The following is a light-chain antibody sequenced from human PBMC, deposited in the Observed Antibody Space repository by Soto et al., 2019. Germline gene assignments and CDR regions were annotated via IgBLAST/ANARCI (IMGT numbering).Light chain of an antibody. V-gene: IGKV3-20*01. Sequence: EIVLTQSPGTLSLSPGERATLSCRASQSVTSNYLAWYQQNSGQAPRLLIFGASNRATGIPDRFSGSGSGTDFTLTISRLEPEDFAVYYCQQYGNSPKTFGQGTKV. CDR3: QQYGNSPKT. CDR2: GAS. J-gene: IGKJ1*01. CDR1: QSVTSNY.